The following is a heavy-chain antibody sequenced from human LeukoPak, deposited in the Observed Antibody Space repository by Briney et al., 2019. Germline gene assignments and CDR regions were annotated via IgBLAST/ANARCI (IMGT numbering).Heavy chain of an antibody. CDR1: GGSFSGYY. CDR2: INHSGST. D-gene: IGHD3/OR15-3a*01. V-gene: IGHV4-34*01. CDR3: ARSGLGLNFDY. J-gene: IGHJ4*02. Sequence: SETLSLTCAVYGGSFSGYYWSWIRQPPGKGLEWIGEINHSGSTNYNPSLKSRVTISVDTSKNQFSLKLSSVTAADTAVHYCARSGLGLNFDYWGQGTLVTVSS.